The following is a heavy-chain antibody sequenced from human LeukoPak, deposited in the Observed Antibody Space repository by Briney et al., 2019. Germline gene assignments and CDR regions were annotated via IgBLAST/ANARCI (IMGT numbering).Heavy chain of an antibody. CDR1: GRSISSYY. CDR3: ARASVVLYYMDV. V-gene: IGHV4-59*01. D-gene: IGHD4-23*01. Sequence: PSETLSLTCTVSGRSISSYYWSWIRQPPGKGLEWIGYIYYSGSTNYNPSLKSRITMSVDTSKNQFSLKLSSVTAADTAVYYCARASVVLYYMDVWGKGTTVTVSS. CDR2: IYYSGST. J-gene: IGHJ6*03.